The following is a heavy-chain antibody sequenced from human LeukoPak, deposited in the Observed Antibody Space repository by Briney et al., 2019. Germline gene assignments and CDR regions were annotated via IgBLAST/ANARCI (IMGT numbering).Heavy chain of an antibody. CDR2: MNPNSGNT. V-gene: IGHV1-8*03. D-gene: IGHD2-15*01. CDR3: ARGAATNYYYYMDV. J-gene: IGHJ6*03. Sequence: ASVKVSCKASGYTFTSYDINWVRQATGQGLEWMGWMNPNSGNTGYAQKFQGRVTITRNTSISTAYMERSSLRSEDTAVYYCARGAATNYYYYMDVWGKGPRSPSP. CDR1: GYTFTSYD.